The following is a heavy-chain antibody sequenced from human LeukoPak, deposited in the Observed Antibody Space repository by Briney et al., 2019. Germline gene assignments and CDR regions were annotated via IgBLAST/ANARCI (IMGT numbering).Heavy chain of an antibody. Sequence: PSETLSLTCTVSGYSISSGYYWGWIRQPPGKGLEWIGSIYHSGRTFYNPSLKSRVTMSVDTSKNQFSLKLSSVTAADTAVYYCARADLGYMLRGAFYFDYWGQGTLVTVSS. J-gene: IGHJ4*02. CDR2: IYHSGRT. V-gene: IGHV4-38-2*02. CDR3: ARADLGYMLRGAFYFDY. D-gene: IGHD3-10*01. CDR1: GYSISSGYY.